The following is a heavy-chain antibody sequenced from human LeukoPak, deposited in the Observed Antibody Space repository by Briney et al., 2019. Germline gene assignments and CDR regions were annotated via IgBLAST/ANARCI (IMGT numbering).Heavy chain of an antibody. CDR2: INPSGGST. V-gene: IGHV1-46*01. D-gene: IGHD3-10*01. J-gene: IGHJ4*02. CDR1: GYTFTSYY. Sequence: ASVKVSCKASGYTFTSYYMHWVRQAPGQGLEWMGIINPSGGSTSYAQKFQGRVTMTRDTSTSTVYMELSSLRSEDTAVYYCARALRSYYYGSGSYYWGQGTLVTVSS. CDR3: ARALRSYYYGSGSYY.